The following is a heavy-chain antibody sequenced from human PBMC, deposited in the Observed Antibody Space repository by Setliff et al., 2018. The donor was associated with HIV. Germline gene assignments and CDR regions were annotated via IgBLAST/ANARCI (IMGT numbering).Heavy chain of an antibody. CDR2: IYTSGST. J-gene: IGHJ6*03. CDR3: ARGNYYYYYYMDV. V-gene: IGHV4-61*09. D-gene: IGHD1-1*01. Sequence: SETLSLTCTVSGGSISSGSYYWSWIRQPAGKGLEWIGHIYTSGSTNYNPSLKSRVTISVDTSKNQFSLKLSSVTAADTAVYYCARGNYYYYYYMDVWGKGTTVTVPS. CDR1: GGSISSGSYY.